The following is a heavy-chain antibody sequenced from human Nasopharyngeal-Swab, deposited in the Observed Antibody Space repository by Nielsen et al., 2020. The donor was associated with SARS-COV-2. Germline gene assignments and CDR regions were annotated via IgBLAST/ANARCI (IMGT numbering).Heavy chain of an antibody. D-gene: IGHD5-12*01. CDR2: ISGSDHTT. CDR3: AKDRDSGDDSDDYYHYYGMDV. V-gene: IGHV3-23*01. CDR1: GFTFRSYA. J-gene: IGHJ6*02. Sequence: GESLKISCAASGFTFRSYAISWVRQAPGKGLEWVSVISGSDHTTYYADSVKGRFTISRDNSKNTVNLQMNSLRGEDTAIYYCAKDRDSGDDSDDYYHYYGMDVWGQGTTVTVFS.